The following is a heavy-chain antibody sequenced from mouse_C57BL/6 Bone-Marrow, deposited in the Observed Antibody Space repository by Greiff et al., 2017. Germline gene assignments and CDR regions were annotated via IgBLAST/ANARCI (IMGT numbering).Heavy chain of an antibody. D-gene: IGHD1-1*01. CDR2: IHPNSGST. Sequence: VKLVESGAELVKPGASVKLSCKASGYTFTSYWMHWVKQRPGQGLEWIGMIHPNSGSTNYNEKFKSKATLTVDKSSSTAYMQLSSLTSEDSAVYYCARDYGSYYWGQGTTLTVSS. V-gene: IGHV1-64*01. J-gene: IGHJ2*01. CDR1: GYTFTSYW. CDR3: ARDYGSYY.